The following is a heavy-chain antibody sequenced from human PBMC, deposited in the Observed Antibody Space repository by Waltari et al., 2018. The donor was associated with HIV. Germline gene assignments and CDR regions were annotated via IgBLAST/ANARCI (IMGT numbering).Heavy chain of an antibody. CDR3: AKALGRDGYNGGSYYYGMDV. D-gene: IGHD5-12*01. V-gene: IGHV3-9*01. CDR1: GFTFDDYA. J-gene: IGHJ6*02. Sequence: EVQLVESGGGLVQPGRSLRLSCAASGFTFDDYAMHWVRQAPGKGLGGGTGIRWNGGRRWYADTRKGRFTISRDNAKNSLYLQMNSLRAEDTALYYCAKALGRDGYNGGSYYYGMDVWGQGTTVTVSS. CDR2: IRWNGGRR.